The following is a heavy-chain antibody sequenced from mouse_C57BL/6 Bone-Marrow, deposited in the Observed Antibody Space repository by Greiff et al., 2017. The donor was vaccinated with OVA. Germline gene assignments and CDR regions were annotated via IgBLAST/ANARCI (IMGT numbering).Heavy chain of an antibody. V-gene: IGHV2-6-1*01. CDR2: IWSDGST. J-gene: IGHJ2*01. D-gene: IGHD1-1*01. CDR1: GFSLTSYG. Sequence: QVQLQQSGPGLVAPSQRLSITCTVSGFSLTSYGVHWVRQPPGKGLEWLVVIWSDGSTTYNSALKSRLSISKDNSKSQVFLKMNSLQTDDTAMYYCARQGYGSSYHFDYWGQGTTLTVSS. CDR3: ARQGYGSSYHFDY.